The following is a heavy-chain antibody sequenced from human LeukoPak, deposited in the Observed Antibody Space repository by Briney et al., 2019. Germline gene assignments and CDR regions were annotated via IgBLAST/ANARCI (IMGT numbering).Heavy chain of an antibody. D-gene: IGHD3-16*02. V-gene: IGHV4-59*08. Sequence: SETLSLTCTVSGGSISSYYWSWIRQPPGKGLEWIGYIYYSGSTNYNPSLKSRVTISVDTSKNQFSLKLSSVTAADTAAYYCARIRMITFGGVIVRTYYFDYWGQGTLVIVSS. J-gene: IGHJ4*02. CDR3: ARIRMITFGGVIVRTYYFDY. CDR1: GGSISSYY. CDR2: IYYSGST.